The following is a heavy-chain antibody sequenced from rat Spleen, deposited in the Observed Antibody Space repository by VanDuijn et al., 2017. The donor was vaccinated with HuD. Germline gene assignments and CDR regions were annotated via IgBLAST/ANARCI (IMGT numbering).Heavy chain of an antibody. D-gene: IGHD1-12*02. CDR2: INYDGRST. J-gene: IGHJ4*01. Sequence: EVQLVESDGGLVHPGRSLKLSCAASGFAFSDHYVAWVRQGPTKGLEWVATINYDGRSTFYRDSVRDRFTITRDNGKNTLYLQIDSMKSEDTATYYCARHGRDGTTYYYVMDVWGQGASVTVSS. V-gene: IGHV5-29*01. CDR3: ARHGRDGTTYYYVMDV. CDR1: GFAFSDHY.